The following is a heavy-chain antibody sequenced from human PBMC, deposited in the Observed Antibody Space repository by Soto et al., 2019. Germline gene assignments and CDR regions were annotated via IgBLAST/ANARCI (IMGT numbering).Heavy chain of an antibody. CDR3: ARVGEDSSGYSYIDY. D-gene: IGHD3-22*01. CDR2: IYYSGST. CDR1: GGFIYSGNYY. V-gene: IGHV4-30-4*01. J-gene: IGHJ4*02. Sequence: SETLSLTCTVSGGFIYSGNYYWSWIRQPPGKGLEWIGYIYYSGSTYYNPSLKSRVTISVDTSKTQFSLKLSSVPAADTAVYYCARVGEDSSGYSYIDYWGQGNLVPVSS.